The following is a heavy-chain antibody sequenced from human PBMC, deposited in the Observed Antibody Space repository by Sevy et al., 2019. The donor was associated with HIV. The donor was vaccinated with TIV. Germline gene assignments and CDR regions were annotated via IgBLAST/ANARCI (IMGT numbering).Heavy chain of an antibody. V-gene: IGHV4-4*07. CDR2: IYTSGST. D-gene: IGHD3-22*01. CDR1: GGSISSYY. Sequence: SETLSLTCTVSGGSISSYYWSWIRQPAGKGLEWIGRIYTSGSTNYHPSLKSRVTMSVDTSKNQFSLKLSSVTAADTAVYYCARDTTRPPHYYDSSGYLLHDAFDIWGQWTMVTVSS. CDR3: ARDTTRPPHYYDSSGYLLHDAFDI. J-gene: IGHJ3*02.